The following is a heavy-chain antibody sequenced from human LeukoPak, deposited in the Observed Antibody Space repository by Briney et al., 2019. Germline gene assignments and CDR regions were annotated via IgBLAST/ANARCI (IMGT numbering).Heavy chain of an antibody. CDR1: GFTFSSYS. Sequence: PGGSLRLSCAASGFTFSSYSMNWVRQAPGKGLEWVSSISSSSSYIYYADSVKGRFTISRDNAKNSLYLQMNSLRAEDTAVYYCARDTYPAAIYRVWGQGTTVTVSS. CDR2: ISSSSSYI. V-gene: IGHV3-21*01. CDR3: ARDTYPAAIYRV. D-gene: IGHD2-2*01. J-gene: IGHJ6*02.